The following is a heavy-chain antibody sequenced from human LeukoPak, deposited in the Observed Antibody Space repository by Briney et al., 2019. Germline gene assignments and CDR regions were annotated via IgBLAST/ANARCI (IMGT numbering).Heavy chain of an antibody. CDR1: GFTVSSNY. Sequence: GGSLRLSCAASGFTVSSNYMSWVRQAPGKGLEWVSVIYSGGSTYYADSVKGRFTISRDNSKNTLYLQMNSLRAEDTAVYYCAKSRDLWFGEFDYWGQGTLVTVSS. CDR3: AKSRDLWFGEFDY. CDR2: IYSGGST. J-gene: IGHJ4*02. V-gene: IGHV3-66*01. D-gene: IGHD3-10*01.